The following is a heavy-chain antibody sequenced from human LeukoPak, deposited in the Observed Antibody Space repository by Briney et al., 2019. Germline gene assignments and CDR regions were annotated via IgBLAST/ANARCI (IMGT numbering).Heavy chain of an antibody. CDR2: IYYTGNT. Sequence: PSETLSLTCTASGGSISSYYWSWIRQPPGKGLEWIGYIYYTGNTNYNPSLKSRVTISVDTSKNQFSLNLSSVTAADTAVYYCARGRGDYGDYCWFDPWGQGTLVTVSS. CDR1: GGSISSYY. D-gene: IGHD4-17*01. V-gene: IGHV4-59*12. J-gene: IGHJ5*02. CDR3: ARGRGDYGDYCWFDP.